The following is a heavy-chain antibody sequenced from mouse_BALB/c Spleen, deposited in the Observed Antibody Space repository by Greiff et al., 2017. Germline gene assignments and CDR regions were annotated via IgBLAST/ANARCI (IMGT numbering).Heavy chain of an antibody. Sequence: EVMLVESGGSLVQPGGSLKLSCAASGFTFSSYTMSWVRQTPEKRLEWVAYISNGGGSTYYPDTVKGRFTISRDNAKNTLYLQMSSLKSEDTAMYYCARGDYFDYWGQGTTLTVSS. J-gene: IGHJ2*01. CDR3: ARGDYFDY. CDR1: GFTFSSYT. V-gene: IGHV5-12-2*01. CDR2: ISNGGGST.